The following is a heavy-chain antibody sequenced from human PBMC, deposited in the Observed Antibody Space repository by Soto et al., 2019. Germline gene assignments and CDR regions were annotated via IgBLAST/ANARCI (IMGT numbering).Heavy chain of an antibody. D-gene: IGHD3-22*01. CDR2: IYYSGST. Sequence: SETLSLTCTVSGCSISSYYWSWIRQPPGKGLEWIGYIYYSGSTNYNPSLKSRVTISVDTSKNQFSLKLSSVTAADTAVYYCARVILGLGYYMDVWGKGTTVTVSS. CDR1: GCSISSYY. V-gene: IGHV4-59*01. CDR3: ARVILGLGYYMDV. J-gene: IGHJ6*03.